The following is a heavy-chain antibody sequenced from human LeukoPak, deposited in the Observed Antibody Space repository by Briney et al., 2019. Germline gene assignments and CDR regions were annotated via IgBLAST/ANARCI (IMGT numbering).Heavy chain of an antibody. CDR2: INHSGST. V-gene: IGHV4-34*01. D-gene: IGHD4-17*01. CDR3: AREGGGYGGNSNAFDI. CDR1: GGSFSGYY. J-gene: IGHJ3*02. Sequence: SETLSLTCAVYGGSFSGYYWSWIRQPPGKGLEWIGEINHSGSTNYNPSLKSRVTISVDTSKNQFSLKLSSVTAADTAVYCCAREGGGYGGNSNAFDIWGQGTMVTVSS.